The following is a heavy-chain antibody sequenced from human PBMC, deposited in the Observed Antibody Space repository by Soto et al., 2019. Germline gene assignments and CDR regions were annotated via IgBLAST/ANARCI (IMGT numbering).Heavy chain of an antibody. CDR2: IYYSGST. CDR3: AREREVGYCSSTSCYGQNWFDP. J-gene: IGHJ5*02. V-gene: IGHV4-30-4*01. CDR1: GGSISSGDYY. Sequence: TLSLTCTVSGGSISSGDYYWSWIRQPPGKGLEWIGYIYYSGSTYYNPSLKSRVTISVDTSKNQFSLKLSSVTAADTAVYYCAREREVGYCSSTSCYGQNWFDPWGQGTLVTVSS. D-gene: IGHD2-2*01.